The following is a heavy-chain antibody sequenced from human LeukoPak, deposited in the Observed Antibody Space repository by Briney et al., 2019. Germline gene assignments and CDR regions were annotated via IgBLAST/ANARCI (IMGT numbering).Heavy chain of an antibody. CDR1: GFTFSSYA. Sequence: GRSLRLSCAASGFTFSSYAMHWVRQAPGKGLEWVAVISYDGSNKYYADSVKGRFTISRDNSKNTLYLQMNSLRAEDTAVYYCARINREPGYSSDYWGQGTLVTVSS. CDR3: ARINREPGYSSDY. D-gene: IGHD5-18*01. CDR2: ISYDGSNK. V-gene: IGHV3-30-3*01. J-gene: IGHJ4*02.